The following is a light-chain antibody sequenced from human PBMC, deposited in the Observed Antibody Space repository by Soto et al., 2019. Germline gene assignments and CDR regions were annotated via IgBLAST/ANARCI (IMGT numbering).Light chain of an antibody. V-gene: IGLV1-47*01. CDR2: RNN. CDR1: SPNIGSNY. CDR3: AAWDDSLSGVV. J-gene: IGLJ2*01. Sequence: QSVLTQPPSRSGTPGRRVPTPCSGRSPNIGSNYVYWYQQLPGTAPKLLIYRNNQRPSGVPDRFSGSKSGTSASLAISGLRSEDEADYYCAAWDDSLSGVVFGGGTKLTVL.